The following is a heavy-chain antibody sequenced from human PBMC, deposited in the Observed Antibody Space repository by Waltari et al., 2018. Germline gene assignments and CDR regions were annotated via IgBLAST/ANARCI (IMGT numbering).Heavy chain of an antibody. Sequence: QLQESGPGLMKTSETLSLTCTVSGDSISSSHYYWGWIRQPPGKGLEWIGSIYYSGNTYYNPSHKGRATVAVDTSKNQFSLNLISVTAADTAVYFCARDFTVRYFDWLSQGDLYYFDNWGQGTLVTVSP. J-gene: IGHJ4*02. V-gene: IGHV4-39*07. CDR2: IYYSGNT. CDR3: ARDFTVRYFDWLSQGDLYYFDN. D-gene: IGHD3-9*01. CDR1: GDSISSSHYY.